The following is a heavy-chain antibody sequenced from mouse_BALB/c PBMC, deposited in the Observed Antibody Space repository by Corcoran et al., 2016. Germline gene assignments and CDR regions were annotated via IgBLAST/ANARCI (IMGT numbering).Heavy chain of an antibody. CDR3: ARGDYSGCFDY. V-gene: IGHV1S34*01. D-gene: IGHD1-1*01. CDR1: GYSFTGYY. J-gene: IGHJ2*01. CDR2: ISCYNGAT. Sequence: LVKTGASVKISCKASGYSFTGYYMHWVKQSHGKSREWIGYISCYNGATSYNQKFKGKATFTVDTSSSTAYMQFNIRTSEDSAVYDCARGDYSGCFDYWGQGTTLTVSS.